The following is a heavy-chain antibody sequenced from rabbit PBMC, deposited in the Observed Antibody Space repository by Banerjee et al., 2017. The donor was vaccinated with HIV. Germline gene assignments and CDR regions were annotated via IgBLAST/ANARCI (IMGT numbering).Heavy chain of an antibody. V-gene: IGHV1S45*01. J-gene: IGHJ4*01. D-gene: IGHD7-1*01. CDR2: VYTNSGGT. Sequence: QEQLGESGGDLVKPGASLTLTCTASGFSFSSSYWICWVRQAPGKGLEWIACVYTNSGGTWYASWAKGRFTISKTSSTTVTLQMTGLTAADTATYFCARDAGGDGYSNDLWGPGTLVTVS. CDR3: ARDAGGDGYSNDL. CDR1: GFSFSSSYW.